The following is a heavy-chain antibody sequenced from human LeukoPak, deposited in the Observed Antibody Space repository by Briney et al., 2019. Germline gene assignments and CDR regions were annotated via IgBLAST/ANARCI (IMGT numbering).Heavy chain of an antibody. CDR1: GFTFSGYA. V-gene: IGHV3-23*01. D-gene: IGHD4-11*01. J-gene: IGHJ4*02. CDR3: AKSYGNHFDC. Sequence: GGSLRLSCAASGFTFSGYAMSWVRQAPGKGLEWVSAISYSGGSTYYADPVKGRFTISRDNSKNTLYLQMNSLRAEDTAVYYCAKSYGNHFDCWGQGTLVTVSS. CDR2: ISYSGGST.